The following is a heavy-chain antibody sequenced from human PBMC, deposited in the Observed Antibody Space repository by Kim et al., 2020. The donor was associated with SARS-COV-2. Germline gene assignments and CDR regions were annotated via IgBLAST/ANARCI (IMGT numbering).Heavy chain of an antibody. D-gene: IGHD1-26*01. CDR3: ARQIESGLQVRRDYLHYGIVV. CDR1: GYSFSSYW. CDR2: IYPGDSDT. Sequence: GESLKISCKGSGYSFSSYWIAWVRQTPGKGQEWMGIIYPGDSDTRYSPSFQGQVTISIDKSISTAYIQWSSLKASDTAMYYCARQIESGLQVRRDYLHYGIVVWGQGTTGNVS. V-gene: IGHV5-51*01. J-gene: IGHJ6*02.